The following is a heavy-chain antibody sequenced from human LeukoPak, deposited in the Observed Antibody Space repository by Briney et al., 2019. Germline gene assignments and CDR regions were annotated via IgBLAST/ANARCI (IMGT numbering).Heavy chain of an antibody. CDR1: GGSFSDHQ. D-gene: IGHD2-21*01. Sequence: SETLSLTCAVYGGSFSDHQWSWIRQLPGKGLEWIGEINHSGTTNYNPSLKSRVTISVDTSKIQFSLRLSSVTAADTAVYYCARDEDTSSDNAFDIWGQGTMVTVSS. CDR2: INHSGTT. CDR3: ARDEDTSSDNAFDI. V-gene: IGHV4-34*01. J-gene: IGHJ3*02.